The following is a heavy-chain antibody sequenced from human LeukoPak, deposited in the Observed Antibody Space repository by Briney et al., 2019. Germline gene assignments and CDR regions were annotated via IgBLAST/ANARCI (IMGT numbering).Heavy chain of an antibody. CDR2: INHSGST. J-gene: IGHJ4*02. CDR1: GGSFSGYY. CDR3: ARPAIVVVPAAKGSRSWSGDY. Sequence: SDTLSLTCAVYGGSFSGYYWSWIRQPPGKGLEWIGEINHSGSTYYNPFLKSRVTISVDTSKNQLSLKLSSVTAADTAVYYCARPAIVVVPAAKGSRSWSGDYWGQGTLVTVPS. V-gene: IGHV4-34*01. D-gene: IGHD2-2*01.